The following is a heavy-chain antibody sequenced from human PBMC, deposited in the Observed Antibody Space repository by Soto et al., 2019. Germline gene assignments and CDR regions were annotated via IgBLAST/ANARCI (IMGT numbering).Heavy chain of an antibody. Sequence: SQTLSLTCAISGDRVSSNSAAWNWLRQSPSRGLEWLGRTYYRSKWYNDYAVSVKSRITINPDTSKNQFSLQLNSVTPEDTAVYYCARDSITTHDWFDPWGQGTLVTVSS. CDR1: GDRVSSNSAA. CDR3: ARDSITTHDWFDP. D-gene: IGHD3-16*01. J-gene: IGHJ5*02. CDR2: TYYRSKWYN. V-gene: IGHV6-1*01.